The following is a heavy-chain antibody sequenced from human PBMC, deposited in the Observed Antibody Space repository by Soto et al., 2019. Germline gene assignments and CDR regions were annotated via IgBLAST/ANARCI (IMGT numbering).Heavy chain of an antibody. V-gene: IGHV1-18*04. CDR1: GYTFTSYG. CDR2: ISAYNGNT. Sequence: ASVKVSCKASGYTFTSYGISWVRQAPGQGLEWMGWISAYNGNTNYAQKLQGRVTMTTDTSTSTAYMELRSLRSDDTAVYYCASTLRYFDWSPQPYYCGMDVWGQGTTVTVSS. J-gene: IGHJ6*02. CDR3: ASTLRYFDWSPQPYYCGMDV. D-gene: IGHD3-9*01.